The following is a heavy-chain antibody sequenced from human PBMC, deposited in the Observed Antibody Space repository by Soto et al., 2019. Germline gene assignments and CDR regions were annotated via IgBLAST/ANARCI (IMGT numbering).Heavy chain of an antibody. CDR2: IDPSDSDT. CDR1: GYSFTSYW. V-gene: IGHV5-10-1*01. J-gene: IGHJ4*02. D-gene: IGHD5-12*01. Sequence: PGESLKISCNGSGYSFTSYWISWVRQMPGKGLEWMGRIDPSDSDTDNSPSFQGHVTISADKSIGTAYLQWSSLKASDTAIYYCVRHTSPRDGYNYPIFDYWGQGTLVTVYS. CDR3: VRHTSPRDGYNYPIFDY.